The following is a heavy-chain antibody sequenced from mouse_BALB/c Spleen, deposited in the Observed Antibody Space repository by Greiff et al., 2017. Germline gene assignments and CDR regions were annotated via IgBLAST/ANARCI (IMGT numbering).Heavy chain of an antibody. D-gene: IGHD5-2*01. V-gene: IGHV14-3*02. CDR3: ARSEYYGYFDV. CDR1: GFNIKDTY. J-gene: IGHJ1*01. Sequence: EVQLQQSGAELVRSGASVKLSCTASGFNIKDTYMHWVKQRPEQGLEWIGRIDPANGNTKYDPKFQGKATITADTSSNTAYLQLSSLTSEDTAVYYCARSEYYGYFDVWGAGTTVTVSS. CDR2: IDPANGNT.